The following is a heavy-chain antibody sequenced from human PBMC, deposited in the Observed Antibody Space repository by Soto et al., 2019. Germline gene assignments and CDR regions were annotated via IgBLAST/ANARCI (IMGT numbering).Heavy chain of an antibody. J-gene: IGHJ6*02. D-gene: IGHD1-1*01. CDR3: ARGNWNYDYYYGMDV. V-gene: IGHV3-33*01. CDR2: IWYDGSNK. CDR1: GFTFSSYG. Sequence: QVQLVESGGGVVQPGRSLRLSCAASGFTFSSYGMHWVRQAPGKGLEWVAVIWYDGSNKYYADSVKGRFTISRDNSKNTLNLKMNSLRAEDTAVYYCARGNWNYDYYYGMDVWGQGTTVTVSS.